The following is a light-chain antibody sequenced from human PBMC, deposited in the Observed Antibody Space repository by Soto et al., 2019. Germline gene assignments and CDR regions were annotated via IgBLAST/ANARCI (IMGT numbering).Light chain of an antibody. CDR3: QQYSNTPRT. V-gene: IGKV3-20*01. CDR1: QTIVSNY. J-gene: IGKJ1*01. Sequence: EFVLTQSPGTLSLSPGDRATLSCRASQTIVSNYLAWYQQKPGQAPRLLIYGASNRATGIPDRFSGSGSGTDFTLTISSLEPEDFAVYYCQQYSNTPRTFGQGTKVEIK. CDR2: GAS.